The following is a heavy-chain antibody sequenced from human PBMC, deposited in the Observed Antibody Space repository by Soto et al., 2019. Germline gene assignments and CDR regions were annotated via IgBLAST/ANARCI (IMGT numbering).Heavy chain of an antibody. Sequence: QVQLVQSGAEVKKPGSSVKLSCKASGGTFSSYTISWVRQAPGQGLEWMGRIIPILGIANYAQKFQGRVTITADKSTSTAYMELSSLRSEDTAVYYCARGGGRDGGVDYWGQGTLVTVSS. D-gene: IGHD2-21*01. V-gene: IGHV1-69*02. CDR2: IIPILGIA. J-gene: IGHJ4*02. CDR1: GGTFSSYT. CDR3: ARGGGRDGGVDY.